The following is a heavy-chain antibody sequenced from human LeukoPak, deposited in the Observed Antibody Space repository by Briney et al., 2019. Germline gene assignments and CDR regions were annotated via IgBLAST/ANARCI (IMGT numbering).Heavy chain of an antibody. J-gene: IGHJ6*03. CDR3: TRSMVRTFYYYYYMDV. CDR1: GYTFTSYG. V-gene: IGHV1-18*01. Sequence: ASVKVSCKASGYTFTSYGISWVRQAPGQGLEWMGWISAYNGNTNYAQKLQGRVTMTTDTSTSTAYMELRSLRSDDTAVYYCTRSMVRTFYYYYYMDVWGKGTTVTISS. D-gene: IGHD4-23*01. CDR2: ISAYNGNT.